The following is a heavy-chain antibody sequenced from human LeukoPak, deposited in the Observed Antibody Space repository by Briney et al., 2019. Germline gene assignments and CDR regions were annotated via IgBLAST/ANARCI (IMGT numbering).Heavy chain of an antibody. Sequence: ASVKVSCKPSGYTFTNYYIHWVRQAPGQGLEWMGVIKPSGSYTNYAQRFQGRVTMTRDTSTSTVYMELNSLRSEDTALYYCARGSALIVPSAKVPFDYWGQGPWSPSPQ. D-gene: IGHD2/OR15-2a*01. CDR2: IKPSGSYT. J-gene: IGHJ4*02. CDR1: GYTFTNYY. V-gene: IGHV1-46*01. CDR3: ARGSALIVPSAKVPFDY.